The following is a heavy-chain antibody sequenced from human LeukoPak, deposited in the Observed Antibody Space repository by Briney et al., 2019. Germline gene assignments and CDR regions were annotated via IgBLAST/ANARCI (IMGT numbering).Heavy chain of an antibody. Sequence: GGSLRLSCTASGFTFGDYAMTWVRKAPGKGLEWVGFIASETYGGTAEYAASVKGRFIISRDDSKSIAYLQMNSLKTEDTAVYYCTRDQTPYYWGQGTLVTVSS. CDR2: IASETYGGTA. J-gene: IGHJ4*02. CDR1: GFTFGDYA. CDR3: TRDQTPYY. V-gene: IGHV3-49*04.